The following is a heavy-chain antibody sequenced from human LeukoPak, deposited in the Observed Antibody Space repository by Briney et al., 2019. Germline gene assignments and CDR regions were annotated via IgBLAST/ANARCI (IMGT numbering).Heavy chain of an antibody. V-gene: IGHV1-8*01. CDR1: GYTFTSYD. Sequence: GASVKVSCKASGYTFTSYDINWVRQATGQGLEWMGWMNPNSGNTGYAQKFQGRVTMTRNTSISTAYMELSSLRSEDTAVYYCARVCSSGRKHCTNGVCRNYYYYMDVWGKGTTVTVSS. D-gene: IGHD2-8*01. CDR3: ARVCSSGRKHCTNGVCRNYYYYMDV. J-gene: IGHJ6*03. CDR2: MNPNSGNT.